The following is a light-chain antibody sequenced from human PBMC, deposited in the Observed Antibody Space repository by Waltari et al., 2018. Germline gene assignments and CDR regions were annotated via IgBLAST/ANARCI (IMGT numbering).Light chain of an antibody. J-gene: IGKJ5*01. Sequence: DIVLTQSPAPPSLSPGERATLYCRASQSVSRYLAWYQQKPGQAPRLLIYDASNRATGIPARFSGSGSGTDFTLTISSLEPEDFAFYYCQQRSNWPPITFGQGTRLEIK. CDR3: QQRSNWPPIT. V-gene: IGKV3-11*01. CDR2: DAS. CDR1: QSVSRY.